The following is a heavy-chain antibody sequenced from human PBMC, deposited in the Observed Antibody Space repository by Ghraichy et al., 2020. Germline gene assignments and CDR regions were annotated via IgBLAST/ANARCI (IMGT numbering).Heavy chain of an antibody. V-gene: IGHV3-30*04. J-gene: IGHJ4*02. CDR2: IAYDGNSQ. D-gene: IGHD3-10*01. CDR1: GFTFSRYA. CDR3: ARVRYDGSTNYIADHFDF. Sequence: LSLTCAASGFTFSRYAMHWVRQPPDKGLEWVATIAYDGNSQFYSASVKGRFTISRDNSVNTHLQMASLRPDDTAVYYCARVRYDGSTNYIADHFDFWGQGPLVTVSS.